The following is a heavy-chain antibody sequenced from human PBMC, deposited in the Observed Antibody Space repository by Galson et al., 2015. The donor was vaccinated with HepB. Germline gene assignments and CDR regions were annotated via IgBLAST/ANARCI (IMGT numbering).Heavy chain of an antibody. D-gene: IGHD2-21*02. V-gene: IGHV1-18*04. CDR2: ISAYNGNT. CDR3: ARGGCGGDCYSTDNWFDT. Sequence: SVKVSCKASGYTFTSYGISWVRQAPGQGLEWMGWISAYNGNTNYAQKLQGRVTMTTDTSTSTAYMELRSLRSDDTAVYYCARGGCGGDCYSTDNWFDTWGQGTLVTVSS. J-gene: IGHJ5*02. CDR1: GYTFTSYG.